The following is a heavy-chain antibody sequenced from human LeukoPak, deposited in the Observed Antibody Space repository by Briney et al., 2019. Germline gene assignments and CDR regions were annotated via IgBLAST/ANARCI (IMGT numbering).Heavy chain of an antibody. CDR3: ARVVRVTVTVTRFDP. D-gene: IGHD2-21*02. CDR2: VAYSGNS. CDR1: GDTINDYR. V-gene: IGHV4-59*01. J-gene: IGHJ5*02. Sequence: PSETLTLTCTVSGDTINDYRRSWLRQTPGEGLEWIGFVAYSGNSNYNPSLESRVTISIDTSKNQSFPKLNPVTAADTAIYYCARVVRVTVTVTRFDPSGQGTLFTASS.